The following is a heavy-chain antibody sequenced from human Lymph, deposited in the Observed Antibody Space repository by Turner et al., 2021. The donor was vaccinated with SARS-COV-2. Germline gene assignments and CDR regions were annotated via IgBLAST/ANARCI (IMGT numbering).Heavy chain of an antibody. J-gene: IGHJ4*02. D-gene: IGHD3-10*01. Sequence: QVQRLESGGGVVQPGRSLGLSCAASGFTFNNYPLHWVRQAPGKGLEWVAVRSYDGSNKYYADSVKGRFTISRDNSKNTLYLQMNSLRAEDTAVYYCARDSSGSGTLDYWGQGTLVTVSS. CDR1: GFTFNNYP. CDR3: ARDSSGSGTLDY. CDR2: RSYDGSNK. V-gene: IGHV3-30-3*01.